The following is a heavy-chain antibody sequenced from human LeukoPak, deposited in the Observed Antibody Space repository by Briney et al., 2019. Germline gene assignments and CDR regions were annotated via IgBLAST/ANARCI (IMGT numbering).Heavy chain of an antibody. CDR1: GGSVSSGSYY. D-gene: IGHD6-6*01. J-gene: IGHJ4*02. CDR3: ARSESLAARPFDY. V-gene: IGHV4-61*01. Sequence: SETLSLTCTVSGGSVSSGSYYWSWIRQPPGKGLEWIGYTYFSGSTNYNPSLKSRVTISVDTSKNQFSLNLSSVTAADTAVYYCARSESLAARPFDYWGQGTLVTVSS. CDR2: TYFSGST.